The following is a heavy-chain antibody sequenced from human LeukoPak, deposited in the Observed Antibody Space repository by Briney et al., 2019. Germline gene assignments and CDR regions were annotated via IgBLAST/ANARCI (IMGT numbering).Heavy chain of an antibody. CDR1: GGSISSYY. D-gene: IGHD3-22*01. Sequence: SETLSLTCTVSGGSISSYYWSWIRQPPGKGLEWIGYIYYSGSTYYNPSLKSRVTISVDTSKNQFSLKLSSVTAADTAVYYCARSWGYYDSSGYPFDFDYWGQGTLVTVSS. V-gene: IGHV4-59*06. CDR2: IYYSGST. CDR3: ARSWGYYDSSGYPFDFDY. J-gene: IGHJ4*02.